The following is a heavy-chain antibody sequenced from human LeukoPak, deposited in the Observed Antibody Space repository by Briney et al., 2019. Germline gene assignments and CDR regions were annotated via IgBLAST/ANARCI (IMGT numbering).Heavy chain of an antibody. CDR1: GGTFSSYA. J-gene: IGHJ4*02. Sequence: ASVKVSCKASGGTFSSYAMTWVRQAPGQGLEWMGGIIPMFGTANYAQKFQGRGTITTDESTSTAHMELSSLGFEDTAVYYCARGGIAPAGIYYYYFEYWGQGTLVTVSS. V-gene: IGHV1-69*05. CDR2: IIPMFGTA. CDR3: ARGGIAPAGIYYYYFEY. D-gene: IGHD6-13*01.